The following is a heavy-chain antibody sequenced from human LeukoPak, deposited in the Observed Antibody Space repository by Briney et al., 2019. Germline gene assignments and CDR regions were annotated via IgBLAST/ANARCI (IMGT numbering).Heavy chain of an antibody. V-gene: IGHV4-34*01. Sequence: SETLSLTCAVYGGSFSGYYWSWIRQPPGKGLEWIGEINHSGSTNYNPSLKSRVTISVDTSKNQFSLKLSSVTAADTAVYYCARGRYFENWFDPWGQGTLVTASS. D-gene: IGHD3-9*01. CDR2: INHSGST. CDR1: GGSFSGYY. J-gene: IGHJ5*02. CDR3: ARGRYFENWFDP.